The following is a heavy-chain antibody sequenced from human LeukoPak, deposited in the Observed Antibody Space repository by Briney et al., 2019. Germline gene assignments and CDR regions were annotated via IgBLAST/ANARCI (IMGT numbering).Heavy chain of an antibody. Sequence: GGSLRLSCAASVFTFSSYIMNWVRQAPGKGLDGVSSISSSRSYIYYADSVKDRFTISRDNAKNSLYLQMNSLRAEDTAVYYCASMNDYGDHDYWGQGTLVTVSS. D-gene: IGHD4-17*01. CDR1: VFTFSSYI. J-gene: IGHJ4*02. CDR2: ISSSRSYI. V-gene: IGHV3-21*01. CDR3: ASMNDYGDHDY.